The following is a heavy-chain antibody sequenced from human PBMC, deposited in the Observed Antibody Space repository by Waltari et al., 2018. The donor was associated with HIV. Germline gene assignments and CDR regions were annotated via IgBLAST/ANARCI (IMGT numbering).Heavy chain of an antibody. CDR3: ATCNIGSGWYLKSPIRI. D-gene: IGHD6-19*01. Sequence: VQMLEYGGDLVQPGGSLRLSCAGSGLNFATSGLGWVRQAPGKGRGWMSAITSSGGRTYYAESVKGRFIISRDNSKKTVTLQLKNLRLGDTAMYYCATCNIGSGWYLKSPIRIWGQGTLVTVS. J-gene: IGHJ4*02. CDR1: GLNFATSG. CDR2: ITSSGGRT. V-gene: IGHV3-23*01.